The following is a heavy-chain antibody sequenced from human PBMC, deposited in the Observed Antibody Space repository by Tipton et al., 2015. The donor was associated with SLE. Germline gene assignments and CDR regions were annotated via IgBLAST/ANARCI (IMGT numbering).Heavy chain of an antibody. CDR1: SFTFSTYW. Sequence: SLRLSCEDSSFTFSTYWYHWVRQAPGAGLEWVANINQNGTEIYYLDSVKGRFTISRDNAKNSLYLQMDSLRVEDSALYYCARGGLAPGADWGQGTLVTVSS. J-gene: IGHJ4*02. V-gene: IGHV3-7*01. D-gene: IGHD1-14*01. CDR3: ARGGLAPGAD. CDR2: INQNGTEI.